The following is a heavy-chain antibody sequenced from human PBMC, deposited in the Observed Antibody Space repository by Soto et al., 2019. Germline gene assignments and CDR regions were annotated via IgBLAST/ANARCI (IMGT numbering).Heavy chain of an antibody. CDR2: ISDSGGST. CDR3: AKAATVVTLYYFDY. Sequence: GGSLRLSCAASGFTFNNYGMSWVRQAPGKGLEWVSAISDSGGSTYYADSVKGRFTISRDNSKNTVYLQMNSLRAEDTAVYYCAKAATVVTLYYFDYWGQGTLVTVSS. V-gene: IGHV3-23*01. CDR1: GFTFNNYG. D-gene: IGHD4-17*01. J-gene: IGHJ4*02.